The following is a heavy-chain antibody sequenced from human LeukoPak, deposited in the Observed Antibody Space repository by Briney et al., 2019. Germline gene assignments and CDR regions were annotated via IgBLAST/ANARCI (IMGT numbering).Heavy chain of an antibody. J-gene: IGHJ4*02. V-gene: IGHV3-11*04. CDR3: ATGYCSSTSCPDY. D-gene: IGHD2-2*01. Sequence: GGSLRLSCAASGFTFSHYYMSWIRQAPGKGLEWVSYISSSGSTIYYADSVKGRFTISRDNSKNTLYLQMNSLRAEDTAVYYCATGYCSSTSCPDYWGQGTLVAVSS. CDR2: ISSSGSTI. CDR1: GFTFSHYY.